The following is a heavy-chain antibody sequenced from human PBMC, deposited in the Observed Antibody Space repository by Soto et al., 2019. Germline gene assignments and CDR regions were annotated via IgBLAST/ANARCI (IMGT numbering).Heavy chain of an antibody. CDR3: ASEVGGGGATH. CDR2: ISAYNGNT. V-gene: IGHV1-18*01. J-gene: IGHJ4*02. D-gene: IGHD1-26*01. CDR1: GYTFTSYG. Sequence: QVQLVQSGAEVKKPGASVKVSCKASGYTFTSYGISWVRQAPGQGLEWMGWISAYNGNTNYAQKLQGRVTMTTDTSTSTDCLEVRSVRSDGTAVYYCASEVGGGGATHWGQGTLGTGSS.